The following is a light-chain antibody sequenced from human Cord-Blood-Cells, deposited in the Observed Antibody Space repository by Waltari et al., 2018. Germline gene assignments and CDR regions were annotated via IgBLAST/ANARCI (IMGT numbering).Light chain of an antibody. CDR3: SSYTSSSTWV. CDR2: DVS. CDR1: SSDVGGSNY. V-gene: IGLV2-14*03. Sequence: QSALTQHASVSGSPGQSITISCTGTSSDVGGSNYVSWYQQHPGKAPKLMIYDVSNRPSGVSNRFSGSKSGNTASLTISGLQAEDEADYYCSSYTSSSTWVFGGGTKLTVL. J-gene: IGLJ3*02.